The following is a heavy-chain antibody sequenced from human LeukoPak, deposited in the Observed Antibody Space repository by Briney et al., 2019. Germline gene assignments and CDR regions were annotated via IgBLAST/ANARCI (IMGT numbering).Heavy chain of an antibody. J-gene: IGHJ3*02. CDR3: AKAPPPYCSGGSCFDAFDI. CDR1: GFIFSSYA. V-gene: IGHV3-23*01. D-gene: IGHD2-15*01. Sequence: GGSLRLSCAASGFIFSSYAMSWVRQAPGKGLEWVSAINHSGYTTYYADSVKGRFTISRDNSRSTLYLQMNSLRAEDTAVYYCAKAPPPYCSGGSCFDAFDIWGQGTLVTVSS. CDR2: INHSGYTT.